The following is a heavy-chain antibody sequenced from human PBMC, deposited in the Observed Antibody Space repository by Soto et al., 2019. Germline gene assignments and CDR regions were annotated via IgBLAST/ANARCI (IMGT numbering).Heavy chain of an antibody. V-gene: IGHV4-59*01. Sequence: KPXQTLYLTCTFSGACMSIYSGSWIPQPPAKGLEWIGYIYYSGSTNYTPSLKSRVTISVDTSKNQFSLKLSSVTAADTAVYYCARGGRARSWYPGNWFDSRGKGTLVTVSS. CDR3: ARGGRARSWYPGNWFDS. CDR1: GACMSIYS. CDR2: IYYSGST. J-gene: IGHJ5*01. D-gene: IGHD6-13*01.